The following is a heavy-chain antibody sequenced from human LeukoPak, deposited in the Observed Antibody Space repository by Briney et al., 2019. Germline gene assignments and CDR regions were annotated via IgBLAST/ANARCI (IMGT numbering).Heavy chain of an antibody. CDR1: GFTFSDYY. D-gene: IGHD4-17*01. V-gene: IGHV3-11*04. Sequence: GGSLRLSCAASGFTFSDYYMSWIRQAPGKGVEWVSYISSSGSTIYYADSVKGRFTISRDNAKNSLYLQMNSLRAEDTAVYYCASYGDYGDDAFDIWGQGTMVTVSS. J-gene: IGHJ3*02. CDR3: ASYGDYGDDAFDI. CDR2: ISSSGSTI.